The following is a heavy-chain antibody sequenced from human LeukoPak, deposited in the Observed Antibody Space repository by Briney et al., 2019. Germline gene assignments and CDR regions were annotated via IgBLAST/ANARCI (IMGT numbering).Heavy chain of an antibody. V-gene: IGHV4-4*07. CDR1: GGSISSYY. CDR3: ARALYYYDSTSYYPFGS. Sequence: SETLSLTCTVSGGSISSYYWSWIRQPAGKGLEWIGRIYTSGSTNYNPSLKSRVTMSVDTSKNQFSLKLSAVTAADTAVYYCARALYYYDSTSYYPFGSWGQGTLVTVSS. CDR2: IYTSGST. D-gene: IGHD3-22*01. J-gene: IGHJ5*02.